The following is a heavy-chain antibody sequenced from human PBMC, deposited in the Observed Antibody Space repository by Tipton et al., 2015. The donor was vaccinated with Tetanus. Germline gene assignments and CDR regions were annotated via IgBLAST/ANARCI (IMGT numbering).Heavy chain of an antibody. CDR3: TKDLSPGGADR. V-gene: IGHV3-9*01. CDR1: GFTFEDYA. Sequence: SLRLSCVVSGFTFEDYAMHWVRQAPGKGLEWVARISWNSGDIDYAESVKGRFTISIDNARNSLYLEMNSLRAEDTALYYCTKDLSPGGADRWGQGTLVIVSS. D-gene: IGHD4-23*01. CDR2: ISWNSGDI. J-gene: IGHJ5*02.